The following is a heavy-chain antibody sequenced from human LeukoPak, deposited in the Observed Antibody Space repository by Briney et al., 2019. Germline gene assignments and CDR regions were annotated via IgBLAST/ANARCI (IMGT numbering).Heavy chain of an antibody. CDR3: AISFYGDHVSAVDY. Sequence: SETLSLTCTVSGGSISSYYWSWIRQPAGKGLEWIGRIYTSGSTNYNPSLKSRVTMSVDTSKNQFSLKLSSVTAADTAVYYCAISFYGDHVSAVDYWGQGTLVTVSS. D-gene: IGHD4-17*01. CDR1: GGSISSYY. J-gene: IGHJ4*02. V-gene: IGHV4-4*07. CDR2: IYTSGST.